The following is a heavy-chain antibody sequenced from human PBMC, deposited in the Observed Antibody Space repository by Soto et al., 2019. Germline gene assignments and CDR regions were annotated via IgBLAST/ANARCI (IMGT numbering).Heavy chain of an antibody. CDR1: GFTFSSYA. CDR2: ISGGGAST. V-gene: IGHV3-23*01. J-gene: IGHJ3*02. Sequence: GGSLRLSCAASGFTFSSYAMSWVRLAPGKGLQWVSAISGGGASTYYVDSVKGRFTISRDNSKNTLYLQLNSLRAEDTAIYYCARDDIVVVVAATAFDIWGQGTMVTVSS. CDR3: ARDDIVVVVAATAFDI. D-gene: IGHD2-15*01.